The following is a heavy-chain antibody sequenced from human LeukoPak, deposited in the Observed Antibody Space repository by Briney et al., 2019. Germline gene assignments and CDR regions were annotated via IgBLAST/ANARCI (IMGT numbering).Heavy chain of an antibody. D-gene: IGHD3-22*01. J-gene: IGHJ1*01. Sequence: GGSLRLSCAASGFTFSSYWMSWVRQAPGKGLEWVANIKQDGSEKYYVDSVKGRFTISRDNAKNSLYPQMNSLRAEDTAVYYCASSYDSSGYRNFQHWGQGTLVTVSS. V-gene: IGHV3-7*01. CDR2: IKQDGSEK. CDR1: GFTFSSYW. CDR3: ASSYDSSGYRNFQH.